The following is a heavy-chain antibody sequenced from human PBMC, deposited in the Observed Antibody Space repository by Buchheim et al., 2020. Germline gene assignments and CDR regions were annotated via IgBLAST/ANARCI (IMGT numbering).Heavy chain of an antibody. V-gene: IGHV5-51*01. Sequence: EVQLVQSGAEVKKPGESLKISCKGSGYSFTNHWIGWVRQMPGKGLEWMGIIYPGDSDTRYSPSFRGQVIISADKSISTAYLQWSSLKASDSAMYYCARHRGRSTTSYPNWCDPWGQGTL. J-gene: IGHJ5*02. D-gene: IGHD2-2*01. CDR3: ARHRGRSTTSYPNWCDP. CDR1: GYSFTNHW. CDR2: IYPGDSDT.